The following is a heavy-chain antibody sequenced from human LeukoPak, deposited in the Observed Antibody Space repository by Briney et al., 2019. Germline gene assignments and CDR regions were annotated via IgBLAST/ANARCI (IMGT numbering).Heavy chain of an antibody. Sequence: GGSLRLSCAASGFTFSNARMSWVPQAPGKGLEWVGRIKSKTDGGTTDYAAPVKGRFTISRDDSKNTLYLQMNSLKTEDTAVYYCTTGASILRWGYFDYWGQGTLVTVSS. J-gene: IGHJ4*02. D-gene: IGHD4-23*01. CDR1: GFTFSNAR. V-gene: IGHV3-15*01. CDR3: TTGASILRWGYFDY. CDR2: IKSKTDGGTT.